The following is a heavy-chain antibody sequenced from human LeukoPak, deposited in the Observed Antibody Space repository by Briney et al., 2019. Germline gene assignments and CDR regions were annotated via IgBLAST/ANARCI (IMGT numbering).Heavy chain of an antibody. CDR2: IKQDGSEK. CDR3: AGGGGWVFDL. J-gene: IGHJ4*02. D-gene: IGHD6-19*01. CDR1: GFTFTGYW. Sequence: GGSLRLSCAASGFTFTGYWMTWVRQAPEKGLEWVAIIKQDGSEKYYVDSVKGRFTISRDNTKNSLYLQMNSLRAEDTAVYFCAGGGGWVFDLWGQGTLVTVSS. V-gene: IGHV3-7*01.